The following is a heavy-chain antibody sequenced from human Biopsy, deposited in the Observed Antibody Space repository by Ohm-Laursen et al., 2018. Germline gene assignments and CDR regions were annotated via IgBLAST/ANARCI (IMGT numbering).Heavy chain of an antibody. D-gene: IGHD3-16*01. CDR3: TRAGGGKIYGL. CDR1: GESFNGYY. J-gene: IGHJ4*02. Sequence: SDTLSLTCAVYGESFNGYYWSWIRQTPGKGLEWIGEINHSGRTNYNPSLKSRVTISVDTSKNQFSLKVRSVTATDTALYYCTRAGGGKIYGLWGQGTLVTVSS. V-gene: IGHV4-34*01. CDR2: INHSGRT.